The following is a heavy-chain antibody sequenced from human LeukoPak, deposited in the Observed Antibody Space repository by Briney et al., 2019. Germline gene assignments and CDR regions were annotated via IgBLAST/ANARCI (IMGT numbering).Heavy chain of an antibody. V-gene: IGHV3-33*01. CDR2: IWDDGSNK. Sequence: PGRSLRRYVAASGFTFSSYGMHWVGQGPGKGLEWVLVIWDDGSNKYYADSVKVRFTISRDNSKNTLYLQMNSLRAEDTAVYYCARERHSSGYHRRGLKYYYYGMDVWGQGTTVTVSS. J-gene: IGHJ6*02. CDR3: ARERHSSGYHRRGLKYYYYGMDV. CDR1: GFTFSSYG. D-gene: IGHD3-22*01.